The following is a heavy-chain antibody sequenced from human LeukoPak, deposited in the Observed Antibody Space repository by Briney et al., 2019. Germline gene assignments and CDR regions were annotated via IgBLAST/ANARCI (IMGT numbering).Heavy chain of an antibody. D-gene: IGHD6-19*01. Sequence: SETLSLTCTVSGGSSSSYYWSWIRQPAGKGLEWIGRLYTSGSTNCNPSLKSRVTMSVDKSKNQFSLKLSSVTAADTAVYYCARDGSGWYQYYFDYWGQGTLLTVSS. J-gene: IGHJ4*02. CDR3: ARDGSGWYQYYFDY. CDR2: LYTSGST. CDR1: GGSSSSYY. V-gene: IGHV4-4*07.